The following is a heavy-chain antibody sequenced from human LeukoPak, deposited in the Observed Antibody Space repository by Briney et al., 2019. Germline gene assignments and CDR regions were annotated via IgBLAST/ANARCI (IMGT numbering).Heavy chain of an antibody. J-gene: IGHJ4*02. CDR1: GGSFSGYY. Sequence: SETLSLTCAVYGGSFSGYYWSWNRQPPGKGLEWIGEINHSGSTNYNPSLKSRVTISVDTSKNQFSLKLTSVTAADTAVYYCAGNRRGYFDHWGQGTLVTVSS. CDR3: AGNRRGYFDH. V-gene: IGHV4-34*01. CDR2: INHSGST.